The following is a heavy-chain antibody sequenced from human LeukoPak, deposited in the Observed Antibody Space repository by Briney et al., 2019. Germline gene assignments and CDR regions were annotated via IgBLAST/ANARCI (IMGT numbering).Heavy chain of an antibody. CDR1: GFTVSSNY. CDR2: IYSGGST. J-gene: IGHJ6*02. Sequence: GGSLRLSCAASGFTVSSNYMSWVRQAPGKGLEWVSVIYSGGSTYYADSVKGRFTISRDNSKNTLYLQMNSLRAEDTAVYYCARVYCSGGSCYYYYGMDVWGQGTTVTVSS. D-gene: IGHD2-15*01. V-gene: IGHV3-66*01. CDR3: ARVYCSGGSCYYYYGMDV.